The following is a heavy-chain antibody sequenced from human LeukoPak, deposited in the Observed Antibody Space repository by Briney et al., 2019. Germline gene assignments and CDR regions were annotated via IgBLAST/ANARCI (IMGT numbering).Heavy chain of an antibody. D-gene: IGHD3-22*01. Sequence: ASVKVSCKASGYTFTSYGISWVRQAPGQGLEWMGWISAYNGNTNYAQKLQGRVTMTTDTSTSTAYMELSSLRSEDTAVYYCARDYYDSSGYRAFDIWGQGTMVTVSS. CDR3: ARDYYDSSGYRAFDI. CDR1: GYTFTSYG. V-gene: IGHV1-18*01. CDR2: ISAYNGNT. J-gene: IGHJ3*02.